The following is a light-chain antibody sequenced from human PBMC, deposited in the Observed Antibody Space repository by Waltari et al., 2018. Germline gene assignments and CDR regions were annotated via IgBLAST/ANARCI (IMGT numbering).Light chain of an antibody. CDR3: QTWGTGIQV. CDR1: SGHSSYA. V-gene: IGLV4-69*01. J-gene: IGLJ3*02. Sequence: QLVLTQSPSASASLGASVKLTCTLSSGHSSYAIAWHQQQPEKGPRSLMKLNSDGSHSKGDGIPVRFSGSSSGAERYLTISSLQSEDEADYYCQTWGTGIQVFGGGTKLTVL. CDR2: LNSDGSH.